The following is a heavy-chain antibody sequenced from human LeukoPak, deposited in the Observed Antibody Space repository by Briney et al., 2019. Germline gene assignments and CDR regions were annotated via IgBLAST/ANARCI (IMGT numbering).Heavy chain of an antibody. Sequence: SETLSLTCAVYGGSFSGYYWSWIRQPPGKGLEWIGEINHSGSTNYNPSLKSRVTISVDTSKNQLSLKLSSVTAADTAVYYCAREYSSGCFGYWGQGTLVTVSS. J-gene: IGHJ4*02. CDR3: AREYSSGCFGY. V-gene: IGHV4-34*01. D-gene: IGHD6-19*01. CDR1: GGSFSGYY. CDR2: INHSGST.